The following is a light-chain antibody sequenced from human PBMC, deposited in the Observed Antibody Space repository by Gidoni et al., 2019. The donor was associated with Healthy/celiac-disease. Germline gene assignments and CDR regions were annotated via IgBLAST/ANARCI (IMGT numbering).Light chain of an antibody. V-gene: IGLV2-23*01. Sequence: QSDLTQPASVSGSPGQSITISCTGTRSDVGSYNLVSWYQQHPGKAPKLMIYEGSKRPSGVSNRVSGSKSGNTASLTISGLQAEDEADYYCCSYAGSSYYVFGTGTKVTVL. CDR3: CSYAGSSYYV. J-gene: IGLJ1*01. CDR1: RSDVGSYNL. CDR2: EGS.